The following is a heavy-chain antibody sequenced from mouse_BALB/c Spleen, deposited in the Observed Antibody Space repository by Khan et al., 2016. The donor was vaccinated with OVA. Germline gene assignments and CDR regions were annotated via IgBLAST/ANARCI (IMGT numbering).Heavy chain of an antibody. V-gene: IGHV1-37*01. CDR2: INPYNGGT. D-gene: IGHD2-13*01. J-gene: IGHJ3*01. CDR3: VRSASYGDYVEAWFAY. CDR1: GYSFTGYT. Sequence: VQLQQSGPELVKPGASMKMSCKASGYSFTGYTMNWVKQSHVKNLEWIGLINPYNGGTAYNQKFRGKATLTVDKSSNTAYMELLSLTSEEAAVYYCVRSASYGDYVEAWFAYWGQGTLVTVSA.